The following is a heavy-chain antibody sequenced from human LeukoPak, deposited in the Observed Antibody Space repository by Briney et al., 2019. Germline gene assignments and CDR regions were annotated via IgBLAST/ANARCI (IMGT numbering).Heavy chain of an antibody. J-gene: IGHJ6*03. CDR2: ISGSGGST. V-gene: IGHV3-23*01. D-gene: IGHD3-9*01. CDR3: AKDGRVLRYFDWTPPSYMDV. CDR1: GFTFSSYA. Sequence: PGGSLGLSCAASGFTFSSYAMSWVRQAPGKGLEWVSAISGSGGSTYYADSVKGRFTISRDNSKNTLYLQMNSLRAEDTAVYYCAKDGRVLRYFDWTPPSYMDVWGKGTTVTVSS.